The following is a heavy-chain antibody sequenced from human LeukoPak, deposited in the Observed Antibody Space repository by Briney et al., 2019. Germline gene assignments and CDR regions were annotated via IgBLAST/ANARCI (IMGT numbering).Heavy chain of an antibody. V-gene: IGHV3-48*01. Sequence: GGSLRLSCAAPGFTFSSYHMNWVRQAPGKGLEWVSYISSRNEAIYYADSVKGRFTISRDNAKNSLYLQMNSLRAEDTAVYYCARDGNRGYDMDVWGQGTTVTVSS. CDR1: GFTFSSYH. CDR3: ARDGNRGYDMDV. D-gene: IGHD1-14*01. J-gene: IGHJ6*02. CDR2: ISSRNEAI.